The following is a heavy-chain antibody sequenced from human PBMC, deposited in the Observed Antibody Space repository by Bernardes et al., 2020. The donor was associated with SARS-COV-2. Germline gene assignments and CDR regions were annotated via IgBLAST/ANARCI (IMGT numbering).Heavy chain of an antibody. J-gene: IGHJ4*02. V-gene: IGHV3-21*01. CDR2: ITSSSSYK. D-gene: IGHD1-7*01. Sequence: VGSLILSCAASEFTFRSSAMSWVRQAPGPGLAWVSSITSSSSYKYYADSVKGRFTISRDNAKNSLYLQMNSLRAEDTAVYFCARESDWNYVFDYWGQGTLVTVSS. CDR1: EFTFRSSA. CDR3: ARESDWNYVFDY.